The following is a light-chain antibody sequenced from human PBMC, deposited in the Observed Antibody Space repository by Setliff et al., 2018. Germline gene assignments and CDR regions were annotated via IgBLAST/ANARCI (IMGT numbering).Light chain of an antibody. Sequence: QSVLAQPPSASGSPGQSVTISCTGTSSDVGGYNYVSWYQQHPGKAPKLMIYEVSKRPSGVPDRFSGSKSGNTASLTVSGLQAEDEADYYCSSYAGSYIYVVGSGTKV. V-gene: IGLV2-8*01. J-gene: IGLJ1*01. CDR3: SSYAGSYIYV. CDR2: EVS. CDR1: SSDVGGYNY.